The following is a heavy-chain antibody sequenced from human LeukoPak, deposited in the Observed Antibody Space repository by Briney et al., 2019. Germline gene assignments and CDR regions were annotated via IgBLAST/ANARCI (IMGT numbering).Heavy chain of an antibody. CDR1: GFTLSSYD. Sequence: GGSLRLSCAASGFTLSSYDMHWVRQVPGKSLEWVSAIGVAGDTYYPGSVKGRFIITRENAKNSLYLQMNSLRVEDTAVYYCARDRHGMAVWGQGTTVVVSS. CDR2: IGVAGDT. CDR3: ARDRHGMAV. J-gene: IGHJ6*02. V-gene: IGHV3-13*01.